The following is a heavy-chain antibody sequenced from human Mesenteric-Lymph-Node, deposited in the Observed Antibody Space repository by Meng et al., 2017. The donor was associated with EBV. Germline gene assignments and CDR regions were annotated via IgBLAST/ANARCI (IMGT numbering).Heavy chain of an antibody. Sequence: QVQLQPWGEGLLKPSETLSPTCAFSGSSFSDYYWTWIRQPPGKGLEWIGEVNHGGTTIYNPSLESRITISVDTSKNQFSLKLTSVTAADTAVYYCATIGTFASNIDPWGQGTLVTVSS. D-gene: IGHD3-16*01. CDR1: GSSFSDYY. CDR2: VNHGGTT. J-gene: IGHJ5*02. CDR3: ATIGTFASNIDP. V-gene: IGHV4-34*01.